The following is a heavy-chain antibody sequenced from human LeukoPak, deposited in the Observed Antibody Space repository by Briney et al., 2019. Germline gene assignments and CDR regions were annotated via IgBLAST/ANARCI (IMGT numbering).Heavy chain of an antibody. CDR2: INPNSGNT. J-gene: IGHJ4*02. Sequence: ASVKVSCKASGYTFISHDINWGRQATGQGLEWMGWINPNSGNTGYAQKFQGRVTFTRNTSISTAYMELSSLRSEDTAVYYCARPAEGYSSSSLAYWGQGTLVTVSS. CDR1: GYTFISHD. D-gene: IGHD6-6*01. CDR3: ARPAEGYSSSSLAY. V-gene: IGHV1-8*03.